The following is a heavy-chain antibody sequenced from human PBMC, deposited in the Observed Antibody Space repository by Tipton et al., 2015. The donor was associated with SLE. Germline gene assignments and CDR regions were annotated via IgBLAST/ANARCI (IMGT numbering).Heavy chain of an antibody. CDR3: ARRGVAAMDV. D-gene: IGHD3-10*01. CDR1: DDSIRDYF. J-gene: IGHJ6*02. V-gene: IGHV4-59*08. Sequence: TLSLTCSVSDDSIRDYFFSWIRQPPGKDLEWIGYLYYTGSTTYNPSLKSRATTLVDTSKNQFSLKLSSVTAADTAVYYCARRGVAAMDVWGQGTTVTVSS. CDR2: LYYTGST.